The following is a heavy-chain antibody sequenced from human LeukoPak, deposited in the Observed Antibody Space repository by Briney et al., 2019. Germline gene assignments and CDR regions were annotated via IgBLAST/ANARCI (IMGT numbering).Heavy chain of an antibody. V-gene: IGHV3-53*01. CDR3: ASRALAGESDY. CDR2: IYSGGSI. J-gene: IGHJ4*02. Sequence: GGSLRLSCAASGFTVSSNYMSWVRQAPGKGLEWVSVIYSGGSIYYADSVKGRFTISRDNSKNTLYLQMNSLRAEDTAVYYCASRALAGESDYWGQGTLVTVSS. CDR1: GFTVSSNY. D-gene: IGHD1-1*01.